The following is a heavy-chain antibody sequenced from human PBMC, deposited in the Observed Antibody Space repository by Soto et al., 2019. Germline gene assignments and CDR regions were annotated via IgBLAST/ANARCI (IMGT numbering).Heavy chain of an antibody. Sequence: QITLRESGPTLVKPTQTLTLTCTFSGFSVRSSGVAVGWIRQPPGKALEWLALVYWDDDKRYSPSLKNRLTITRDTSKNQVVLTMTNMDPVDTATYYCAHGATSINHGYDYWAREPWSPSP. CDR2: VYWDDDK. J-gene: IGHJ4*02. V-gene: IGHV2-5*02. CDR3: AHGATSINHGYDY. CDR1: GFSVRSSGVA. D-gene: IGHD1-26*01.